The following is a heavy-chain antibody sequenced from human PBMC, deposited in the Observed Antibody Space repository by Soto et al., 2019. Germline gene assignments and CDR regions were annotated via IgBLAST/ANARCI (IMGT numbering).Heavy chain of an antibody. V-gene: IGHV3-30*18. Sequence: GGSLRLSCAASGFSFSNYGMHWVRQAPGKGLEWVATISYDGSNEYYADSVKGRFTISRDNSKNTLYLQMNSLRPEDTAVYYCAKDLAYGVNGVLDYWGQGTLVTVSS. J-gene: IGHJ4*02. D-gene: IGHD4-17*01. CDR3: AKDLAYGVNGVLDY. CDR1: GFSFSNYG. CDR2: ISYDGSNE.